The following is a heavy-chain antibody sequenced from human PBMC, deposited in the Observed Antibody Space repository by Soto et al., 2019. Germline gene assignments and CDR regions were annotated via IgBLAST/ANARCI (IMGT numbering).Heavy chain of an antibody. CDR2: MSYDGRDK. Sequence: QVQLVESGGGVVQPGRSLRLSCAASGFTFSSFGMHWVRQAPGKGLEWVAVMSYDGRDKHYADSVKGRFTISRDNSKNTLYLQMNSLRAGDTAVYFCAKEMTPRTSDAFDLWGQGTMVTVSS. V-gene: IGHV3-30*18. J-gene: IGHJ3*01. D-gene: IGHD2-15*01. CDR1: GFTFSSFG. CDR3: AKEMTPRTSDAFDL.